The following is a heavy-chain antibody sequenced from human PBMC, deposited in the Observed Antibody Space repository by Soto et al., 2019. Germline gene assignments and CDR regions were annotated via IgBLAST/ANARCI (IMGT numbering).Heavy chain of an antibody. D-gene: IGHD1-26*01. CDR1: GYTFTSYG. Sequence: GASVKVSCKASGYTFTSYGISWVRQAPGQGLEWMGWISAYNGNTNYAQKLQGRVTMTTDTSTGTAYMELRSLRSDDTAVYYCAREPSKQSGGDYFDYWGQGTLVTVS. CDR2: ISAYNGNT. J-gene: IGHJ4*02. CDR3: AREPSKQSGGDYFDY. V-gene: IGHV1-18*01.